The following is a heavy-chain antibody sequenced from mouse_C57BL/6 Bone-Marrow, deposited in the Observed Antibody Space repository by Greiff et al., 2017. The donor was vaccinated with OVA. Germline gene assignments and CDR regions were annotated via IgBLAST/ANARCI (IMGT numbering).Heavy chain of an antibody. CDR2: ISSGGSYT. D-gene: IGHD2-13*01. CDR3: ARHNYGDYNDY. V-gene: IGHV5-6*01. CDR1: GFTFSSYG. Sequence: EVQLVESGGDLVKPGGSLKLSCAASGFTFSSYGMSWVRQTPDKRLEWVATISSGGSYTYYPDSVKGRFTISRDNAKNTLYLQMRSLKAEDTAMYYCARHNYGDYNDYWGQGTTLTVSS. J-gene: IGHJ2*01.